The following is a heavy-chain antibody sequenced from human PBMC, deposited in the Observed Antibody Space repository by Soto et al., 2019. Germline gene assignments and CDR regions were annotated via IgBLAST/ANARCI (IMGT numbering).Heavy chain of an antibody. CDR1: GYTFTSYG. J-gene: IGHJ5*02. CDR3: ARDPSSGNDGDWFDP. CDR2: ISAYNGNT. Sequence: ASVKVSCKASGYTFTSYGISWVRQAPGQGLEWMGWISAYNGNTNYAQKLQGRVTMTTDTSTSTAYMELRSLRSDDTAVYYCARDPSSGNDGDWFDPWGQGTLVTVSS. D-gene: IGHD1-1*01. V-gene: IGHV1-18*01.